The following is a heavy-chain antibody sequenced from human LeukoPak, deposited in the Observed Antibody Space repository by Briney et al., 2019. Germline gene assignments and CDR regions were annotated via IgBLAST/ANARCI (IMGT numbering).Heavy chain of an antibody. CDR2: IYSGGNT. Sequence: GGSLRLSCAASGFTVSSNYMGWVRQAPGKGLEYVSVIYSGGNTYYAGSVKGRFTISRDNSKNTVYLQMNSLRAEDTAVFYCARLVATTGRLYFDYWGQANLVTVSS. CDR3: ARLVATTGRLYFDY. J-gene: IGHJ4*02. CDR1: GFTVSSNY. D-gene: IGHD1-1*01. V-gene: IGHV3-53*01.